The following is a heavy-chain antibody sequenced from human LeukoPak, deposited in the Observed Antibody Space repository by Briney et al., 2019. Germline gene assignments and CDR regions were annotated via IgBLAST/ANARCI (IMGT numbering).Heavy chain of an antibody. CDR1: GFTFSTYG. V-gene: IGHV3-48*01. Sequence: GGSLRLSCATSGFTFSTYGMHWVRQAPGKGLEWVSYISGSSTSIYHADSVKGRFTISRDNAKNSLYLQMNSLRAEDTAVYYCARDEGYSYGYHFDYWGQGALVTVSS. CDR2: ISGSSTSI. CDR3: ARDEGYSYGYHFDY. J-gene: IGHJ4*02. D-gene: IGHD5-18*01.